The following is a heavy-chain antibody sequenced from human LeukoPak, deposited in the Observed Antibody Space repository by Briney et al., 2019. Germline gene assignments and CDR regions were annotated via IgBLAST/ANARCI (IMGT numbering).Heavy chain of an antibody. D-gene: IGHD3-10*01. J-gene: IGHJ4*02. CDR1: GYIFISYY. CDR2: LNPSGGST. CDR3: ARGYGSGSFYHY. Sequence: ASVKVSCKASGYIFISYYMHWVRQAPGHGLEWVGILNPSGGSTSYAQKFQGRVTMTRDMSTSTVYMELSSLRSEDTAVYYCARGYGSGSFYHYWGQGTLVTVSS. V-gene: IGHV1-46*01.